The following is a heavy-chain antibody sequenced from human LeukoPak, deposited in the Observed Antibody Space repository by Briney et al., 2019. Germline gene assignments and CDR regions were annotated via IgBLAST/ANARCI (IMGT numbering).Heavy chain of an antibody. V-gene: IGHV4-61*02. CDR1: GGSISSGSYY. J-gene: IGHJ3*01. Sequence: PSETLSLTCTVSGGSISSGSYYWSWIRQPAGQGLQWIGRIYASGSTNYNPSLKSRVTISMDTSKNQFSLKLTSVTAADTAVYYCASRPSSSYYGAFDVWGQGTMVTVSS. CDR3: ASRPSSSYYGAFDV. CDR2: IYASGST. D-gene: IGHD3-3*01.